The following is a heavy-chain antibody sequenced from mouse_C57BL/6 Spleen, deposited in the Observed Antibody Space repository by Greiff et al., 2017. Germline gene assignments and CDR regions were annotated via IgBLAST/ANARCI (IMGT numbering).Heavy chain of an antibody. CDR2: IRNKANGYTT. V-gene: IGHV7-3*01. J-gene: IGHJ4*01. CDR3: ARYIKHGNSGNAMDY. CDR1: GFTFTDYY. D-gene: IGHD2-1*01. Sequence: EVMLVESGGGLVQPGGSLSLSCAASGFTFTDYYMSWVRQPPGKALEWLGFIRNKANGYTTESSAPVKGRFTISRDTSQSILYLQMNALRAEDSATYYCARYIKHGNSGNAMDYWGQGTSVTVSS.